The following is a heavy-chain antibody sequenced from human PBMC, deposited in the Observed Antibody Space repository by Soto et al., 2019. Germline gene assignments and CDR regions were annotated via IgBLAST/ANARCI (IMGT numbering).Heavy chain of an antibody. D-gene: IGHD1-26*01. CDR3: ARSRNSAVADSFDF. CDR2: ISRDGSHK. J-gene: IGHJ4*02. Sequence: GGSLRLSCAASGFTFRNYAIHWVRQAPGKGLEWVAVISRDGSHKYYLDSVKGRFTISRDNSKDTVNLLMNSLRDDDSAMYYCARSRNSAVADSFDFWGQGALVTVSS. CDR1: GFTFRNYA. V-gene: IGHV3-30*04.